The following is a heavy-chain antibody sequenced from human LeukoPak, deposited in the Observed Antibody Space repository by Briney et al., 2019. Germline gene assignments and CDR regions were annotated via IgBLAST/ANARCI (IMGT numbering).Heavy chain of an antibody. V-gene: IGHV3-74*01. D-gene: IGHD4-11*01. CDR3: ARGKMSTVTFDF. CDR1: GFTFSSFW. J-gene: IGHJ4*02. CDR2: INSDGSST. Sequence: PGGSLRLSCAASGFTFSSFWVHWVRQAPGKGLVWISRINSDGSSTNYADSAKGRFTISRDNAKNTLYLQMNSLRAEDTAVYYCARGKMSTVTFDFWGQGTLVTVSS.